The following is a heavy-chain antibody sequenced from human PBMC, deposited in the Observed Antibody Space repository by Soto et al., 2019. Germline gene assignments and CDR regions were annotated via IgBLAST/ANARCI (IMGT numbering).Heavy chain of an antibody. Sequence: EVQLLESGGGLVQPGGSLRLSCAASGFTFSSYAMSWVRQAPGKGLEWVSAISGSGGSTYYADSVKGRFTISRDNSKNMLYLQMNSLRAEDTAVYYCAKRTGPSYGGWYFDLWGRGTLVTVSS. V-gene: IGHV3-23*01. CDR3: AKRTGPSYGGWYFDL. CDR1: GFTFSSYA. J-gene: IGHJ2*01. D-gene: IGHD1-1*01. CDR2: ISGSGGST.